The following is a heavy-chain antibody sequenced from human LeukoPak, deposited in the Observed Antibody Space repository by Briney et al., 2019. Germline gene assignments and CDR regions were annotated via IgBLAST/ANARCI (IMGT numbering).Heavy chain of an antibody. CDR2: IYSGGST. D-gene: IGHD2-2*01. J-gene: IGHJ3*02. Sequence: PGGSLRLSCAASGFTVSSNYMSWVRQAPGKGLEWVSVIYSGGSTYYADSVKGRFTISRHNSKNTLYLQMNSLRAEDTAVYYCARDSCSSTSCYLIWGQGTMVTVSS. V-gene: IGHV3-53*04. CDR1: GFTVSSNY. CDR3: ARDSCSSTSCYLI.